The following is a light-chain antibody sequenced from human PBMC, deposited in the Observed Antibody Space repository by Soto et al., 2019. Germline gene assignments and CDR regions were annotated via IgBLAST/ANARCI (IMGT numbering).Light chain of an antibody. CDR1: QSVSSY. CDR3: QQRSNWPIT. J-gene: IGKJ5*01. Sequence: EIVLTQSPPTLSLFPGERATLSCRASQSVSSYLAWYQQKPGQAPRLLIYDASHRATGIPARFSGSGSGTDFTLTISSLEPEDFAVYYCQQRSNWPITFGQGTRLEIK. CDR2: DAS. V-gene: IGKV3-11*01.